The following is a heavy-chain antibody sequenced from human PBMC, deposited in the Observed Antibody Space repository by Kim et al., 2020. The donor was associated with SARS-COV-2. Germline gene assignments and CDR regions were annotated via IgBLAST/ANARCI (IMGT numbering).Heavy chain of an antibody. V-gene: IGHV4-31*03. CDR2: IFYSGST. CDR1: GGSVISGGHY. CDR3: ARFTYDSRGLYSYFAY. J-gene: IGHJ4*01. D-gene: IGHD3-22*01. Sequence: SETLSLTCTVSGGSVISGGHYWSWIRQHPGKGLEWIGHIFYSGSTYYNPSLRSRLSISVDTSTNQFSLNLSSLTAADTAIYYFARFTYDSRGLYSYFAY.